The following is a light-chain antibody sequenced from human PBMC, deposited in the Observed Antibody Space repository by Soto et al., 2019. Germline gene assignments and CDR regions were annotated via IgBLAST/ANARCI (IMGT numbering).Light chain of an antibody. J-gene: IGKJ3*01. V-gene: IGKV1-39*01. Sequence: DIQMTQSPSSLSASVGDRVTITCRASQNIVGYLNWYQQTPGKAPKLLIYAATSLRSGVPSRFSGVGSGTYFNFTISSLQPEDFATYYCQQSYTTPFTFGPGTQVDI. CDR1: QNIVGY. CDR3: QQSYTTPFT. CDR2: AAT.